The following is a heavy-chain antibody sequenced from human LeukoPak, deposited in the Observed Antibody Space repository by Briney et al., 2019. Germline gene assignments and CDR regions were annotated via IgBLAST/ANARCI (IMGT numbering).Heavy chain of an antibody. CDR2: INSNSGGT. CDR1: GYTFTGYY. V-gene: IGHV1-2*02. D-gene: IGHD6-6*01. CDR3: ARVRRPEYSSSSYYYYMDV. Sequence: ASVKVSCKASGYTFTGYYIHWVRQAPGQGLEWMGWINSNSGGTNYAQKFQGRVTTTRDTSTTTAYMELNRLRSDDTAVYYCARVRRPEYSSSSYYYYMDVWGKGTTVTVSS. J-gene: IGHJ6*03.